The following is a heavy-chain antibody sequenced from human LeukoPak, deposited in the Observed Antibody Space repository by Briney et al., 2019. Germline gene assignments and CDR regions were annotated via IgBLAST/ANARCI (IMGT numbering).Heavy chain of an antibody. J-gene: IGHJ6*02. CDR3: AKDSQSTGTTYYYGMDV. V-gene: IGHV3-21*04. D-gene: IGHD1-1*01. CDR2: ISSSSSYI. Sequence: KSGGSLRLSCAASGFTFSSYSMNWVRQAPGKGLEWVSSISSSSSYIYYADSVKGRFTISRDNAKNSLYLQMNSLRAEDTAVYYCAKDSQSTGTTYYYGMDVWGQGTTVTVSS. CDR1: GFTFSSYS.